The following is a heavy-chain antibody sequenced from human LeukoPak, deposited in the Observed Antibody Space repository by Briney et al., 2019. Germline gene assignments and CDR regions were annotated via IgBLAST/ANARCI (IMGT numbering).Heavy chain of an antibody. V-gene: IGHV4-34*01. D-gene: IGHD4-17*01. Sequence: PSETLSLTCAVYGGSFSGYYWSWIRQPPGKGLEWIGSIYYSGSTYYNPSLKSRVTISVDTSKNQFSLKLSSVTAADTAVYYCARVKVSRGPTTVTTGGGFPSYYYYYYMDVWGKGTTVTVSS. CDR3: ARVKVSRGPTTVTTGGGFPSYYYYYYMDV. CDR1: GGSFSGYY. CDR2: IYYSGST. J-gene: IGHJ6*03.